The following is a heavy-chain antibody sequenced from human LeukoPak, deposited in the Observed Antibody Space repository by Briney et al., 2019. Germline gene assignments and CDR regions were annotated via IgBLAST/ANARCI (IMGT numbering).Heavy chain of an antibody. CDR2: ISGSGGST. Sequence: GGSLRLSCAASGFAFSRYAMTWGRQAPGKGLEWVSAISGSGGSTYYADSVKGRFTISRDNSKNTLFLQMNSLRAEDTAVYYGIPVAGTGFDYWGQGTLVTVSS. CDR1: GFAFSRYA. CDR3: IPVAGTGFDY. D-gene: IGHD6-19*01. J-gene: IGHJ4*02. V-gene: IGHV3-23*01.